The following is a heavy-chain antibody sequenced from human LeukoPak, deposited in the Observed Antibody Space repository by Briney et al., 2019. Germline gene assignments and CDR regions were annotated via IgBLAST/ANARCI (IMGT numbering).Heavy chain of an antibody. CDR1: GYRFTTYW. CDR3: AVRGYSDAYFDY. Sequence: GESLKISCKGSGYRFTTYWIGWVRQMPGKGLEWMGIIYPGGSDTRHRPSFQGQVTISADKSISTAYLQWSSLKASDTAVYYCAVRGYSDAYFDYWGQGTLVTVSS. J-gene: IGHJ4*02. V-gene: IGHV5-51*03. CDR2: IYPGGSDT. D-gene: IGHD5-12*01.